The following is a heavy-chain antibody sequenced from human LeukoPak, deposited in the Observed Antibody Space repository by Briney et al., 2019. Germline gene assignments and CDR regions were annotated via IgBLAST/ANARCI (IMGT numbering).Heavy chain of an antibody. D-gene: IGHD3-16*02. CDR1: GYTFTDYA. CDR3: ARAYQSLGGLSLPDH. CDR2: IHPNTGNP. Sequence: ASVKVSCKASGYTFTDYAMNWVRQAPGQGLEWMGWIHPNTGNPTYAQGFTGRFVFSLDTSVGTTYLQINSLKAEDTAVYYCARAYQSLGGLSLPDHWGQGTLVTVSS. V-gene: IGHV7-4-1*02. J-gene: IGHJ5*02.